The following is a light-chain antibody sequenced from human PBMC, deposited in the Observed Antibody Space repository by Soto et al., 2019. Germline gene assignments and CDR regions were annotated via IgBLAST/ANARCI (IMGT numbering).Light chain of an antibody. Sequence: ENVLTQSPGTLSLSPGERATLSCRASQSVSSSSLAWYQQKPGQSPRLLIYGASSRATGIPDRFSGSGSGTDFTLTISRLEPEEFAVYYCQQYGSLPRTFGQGTKLEIK. CDR3: QQYGSLPRT. CDR2: GAS. V-gene: IGKV3-20*01. J-gene: IGKJ2*01. CDR1: QSVSSSS.